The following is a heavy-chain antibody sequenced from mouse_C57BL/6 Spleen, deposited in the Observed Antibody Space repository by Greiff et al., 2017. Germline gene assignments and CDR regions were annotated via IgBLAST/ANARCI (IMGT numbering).Heavy chain of an antibody. D-gene: IGHD2-5*01. Sequence: QVQLQQPGAELVKPGASVKLSCKASGYTFTSYWMHWVKQRPGQGLEWIGMIHPNSGSTNYNEKFKSKATLTVDKSSSTAYMQLSSLTSEDSAVYYCARRYYSNRYAMDDWGQGTSVTVSS. V-gene: IGHV1-64*01. CDR3: ARRYYSNRYAMDD. CDR2: IHPNSGST. CDR1: GYTFTSYW. J-gene: IGHJ4*01.